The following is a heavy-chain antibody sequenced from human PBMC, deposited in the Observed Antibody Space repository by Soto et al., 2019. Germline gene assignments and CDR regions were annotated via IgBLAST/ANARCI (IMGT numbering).Heavy chain of an antibody. CDR1: GYTFTNYD. Sequence: QVQLVQSGAEVKKPGASVKVSCKASGYTFTNYDINWVRQTTGQGLEWMGWMSPKSGNTGYAQQFQGRVTMTRDTSISTAYMELSSLRSEDTAVDFCTRGPPNWGFDYWGQGILVTVSS. J-gene: IGHJ4*02. D-gene: IGHD7-27*01. CDR2: MSPKSGNT. CDR3: TRGPPNWGFDY. V-gene: IGHV1-8*01.